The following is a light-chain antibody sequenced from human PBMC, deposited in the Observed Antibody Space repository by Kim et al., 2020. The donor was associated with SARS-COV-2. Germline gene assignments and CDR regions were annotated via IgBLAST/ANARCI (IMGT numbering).Light chain of an antibody. V-gene: IGLV6-57*03. CDR1: SGSIASNY. CDR2: DNN. Sequence: KTVTLSCTRTSGSIASNYVQWHQQRPGSAPTTVIYDNNQRPSGVPDRFSGSIDSSSNSASLTISGLKTEDEADYSCQSYDSSNHWVFGGGTQLTVL. J-gene: IGLJ3*02. CDR3: QSYDSSNHWV.